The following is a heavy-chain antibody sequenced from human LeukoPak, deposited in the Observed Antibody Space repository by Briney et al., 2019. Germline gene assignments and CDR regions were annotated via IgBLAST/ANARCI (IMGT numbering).Heavy chain of an antibody. J-gene: IGHJ3*02. D-gene: IGHD2-2*01. CDR2: IIPIFGTA. CDR1: GGTFRSYA. V-gene: IGHV1-69*05. Sequence: GASVKVSCKASGGTFRSYAISWVRQAPGQGLEWMGGIIPIFGTANYAQKFQGRVTITTDESTSTAYMELSSLRSEDTAVYYCAREMRDIVVVPAAMGPFDIWGQGTMVTVS. CDR3: AREMRDIVVVPAAMGPFDI.